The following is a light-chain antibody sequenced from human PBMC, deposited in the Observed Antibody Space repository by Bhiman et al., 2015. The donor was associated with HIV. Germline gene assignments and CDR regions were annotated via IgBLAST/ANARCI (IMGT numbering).Light chain of an antibody. V-gene: IGLV1-44*01. Sequence: QSVLTQPPSASGTPGQRVTISCSGRSSNIGSKTVNWYQQVPDRFSGSKSGTSASLAISGLQAEDEADYYCVAWDDSLNGVVFGGGTKLTVL. CDR1: SSNIGSKT. CDR3: VAWDDSLNGVV. J-gene: IGLJ2*01.